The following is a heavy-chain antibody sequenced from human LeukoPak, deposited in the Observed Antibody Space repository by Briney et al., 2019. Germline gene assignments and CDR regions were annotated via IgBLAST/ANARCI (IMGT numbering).Heavy chain of an antibody. CDR2: IIPIFGIA. Sequence: SVKVSCMASGGTFSSYAISWVRQAPGQGLEWMGRIIPIFGIANYAQKFQGRVTITADKSTSTAYMELSSLRSEDTAVYYCAREARYYDFWSGPNWFDPWGQGTLVTVSS. CDR3: AREARYYDFWSGPNWFDP. V-gene: IGHV1-69*04. J-gene: IGHJ5*02. D-gene: IGHD3-3*01. CDR1: GGTFSSYA.